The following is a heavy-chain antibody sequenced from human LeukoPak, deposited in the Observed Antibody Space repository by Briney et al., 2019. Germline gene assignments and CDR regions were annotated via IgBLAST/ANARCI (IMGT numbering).Heavy chain of an antibody. D-gene: IGHD6-13*01. CDR3: ARDIRSSSSWYPFDY. CDR1: GYTFTSYG. J-gene: IGHJ4*02. CDR2: ISAYNGNT. Sequence: GASVKVSCKASGYTFTSYGISWVRQAPGQGLEWMGWISAYNGNTNYAQKLQGRVTMTTDTSTSTAYMELRSLRSDDTAVYYCARDIRSSSSWYPFDYWGQGTLVTVSS. V-gene: IGHV1-18*01.